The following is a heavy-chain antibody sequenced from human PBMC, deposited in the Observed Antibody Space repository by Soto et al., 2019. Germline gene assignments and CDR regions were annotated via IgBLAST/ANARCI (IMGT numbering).Heavy chain of an antibody. CDR2: IYYSGST. J-gene: IGHJ6*04. CDR1: GGSISSYY. D-gene: IGHD3-3*01. CDR3: ARHRTDYDFWSGYPTLMDV. V-gene: IGHV4-59*08. Sequence: PSETLSLTCTVSGGSISSYYGSWIRQPPGKGLEWIGYIYYSGSTNYNPSLKSRVTISVDTSKNQFSLKLSCVIAADTAVYYCARHRTDYDFWSGYPTLMDVWGKGTTVTVSS.